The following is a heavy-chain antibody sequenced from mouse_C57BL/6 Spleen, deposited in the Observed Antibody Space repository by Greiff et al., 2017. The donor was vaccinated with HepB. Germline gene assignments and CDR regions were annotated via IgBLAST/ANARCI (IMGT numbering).Heavy chain of an antibody. CDR1: GYAFSSSW. D-gene: IGHD2-5*01. CDR3: ARGPYYSNYEGYFDV. CDR2: IYPGDGDT. V-gene: IGHV1-82*01. J-gene: IGHJ1*03. Sequence: VQGVESGPELVKPGASVKISCKASGYAFSSSWMNWVKQRPGKGLEWIGRIYPGDGDTNYNGKFKGKATLTADKSSSTAYMQLSSLTSEDSAVYFCARGPYYSNYEGYFDVWGTGTTVTVSS.